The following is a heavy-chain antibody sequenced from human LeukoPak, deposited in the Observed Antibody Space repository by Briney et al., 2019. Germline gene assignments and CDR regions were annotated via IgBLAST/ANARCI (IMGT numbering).Heavy chain of an antibody. CDR2: VSGSGEST. D-gene: IGHD4-11*01. CDR1: GFSFSSYA. Sequence: GGSLRLSCAASGFSFSSYAMSWVRQAPGKGLEWVSAVSGSGESTYYADSAKDRFTISRDNSKNTLYLQMNSLGAEDTAVYYCAKNRGNYYYFDYWGQGTLVTVSS. J-gene: IGHJ4*02. CDR3: AKNRGNYYYFDY. V-gene: IGHV3-23*01.